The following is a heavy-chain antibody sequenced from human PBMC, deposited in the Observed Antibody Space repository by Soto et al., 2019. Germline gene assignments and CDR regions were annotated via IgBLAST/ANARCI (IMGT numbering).Heavy chain of an antibody. CDR2: IIPIFGTA. D-gene: IGHD3-22*01. Sequence: QVQLVQSGAEVKKPGSSVKVSCKASGGTFSSYAISWVRQAPGQGLEWMGGIIPIFGTANYAQKFQGRVTITADESTSTAYMELSSLSSEDTAVYYCARDKERAYYYDSSGYYPDAFDIWGQGTMVTVSS. V-gene: IGHV1-69*01. J-gene: IGHJ3*02. CDR1: GGTFSSYA. CDR3: ARDKERAYYYDSSGYYPDAFDI.